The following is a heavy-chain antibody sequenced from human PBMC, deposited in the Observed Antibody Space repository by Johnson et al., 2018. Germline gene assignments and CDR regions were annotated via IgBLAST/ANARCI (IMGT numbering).Heavy chain of an antibody. D-gene: IGHD3-22*01. CDR3: AKDGGLYYDDDRIDYTGLFDY. V-gene: IGHV3-30*18. Sequence: QVQLVESGGGVVQPGRSLRLSCTASGFSFSSYAMHWVRQAPGKGLEWVALMSNDGNKKNYADSVKGRVVISRDNSKNTFYLQMNSLRGEDTAVYYCAKDGGLYYDDDRIDYTGLFDYCGQGTLVIVSS. CDR1: GFSFSSYA. J-gene: IGHJ4*02. CDR2: MSNDGNKK.